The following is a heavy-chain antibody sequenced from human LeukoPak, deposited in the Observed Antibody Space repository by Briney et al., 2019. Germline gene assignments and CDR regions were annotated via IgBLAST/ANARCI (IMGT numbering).Heavy chain of an antibody. Sequence: PSETLSLTCAVYGGSFSGYYWSWIRQPPGKGLEWIGEINHSGSTNYNPSLKSRVTISVDTSKNQFSLKLSSVTAADTAVYYCARLNGGFDYWGQGTLVTVSS. V-gene: IGHV4-34*01. J-gene: IGHJ4*02. CDR1: GGSFSGYY. CDR3: ARLNGGFDY. CDR2: INHSGST. D-gene: IGHD2-8*01.